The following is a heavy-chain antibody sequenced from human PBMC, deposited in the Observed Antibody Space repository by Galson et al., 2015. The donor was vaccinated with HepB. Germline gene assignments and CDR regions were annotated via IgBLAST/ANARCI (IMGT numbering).Heavy chain of an antibody. V-gene: IGHV4-59*01. J-gene: IGHJ6*02. Sequence: SETLSLTCTVSGGSISSYYWSWIRQPPGKGLEWIGYIYYSGSTNYNPSLKSRVTISVDTSKNQFSLKLSSVTAADTAVYYCATRRSGYYSWAEHYGMDVWGQGTTVTVSS. CDR2: IYYSGST. CDR1: GGSISSYY. D-gene: IGHD3-22*01. CDR3: ATRRSGYYSWAEHYGMDV.